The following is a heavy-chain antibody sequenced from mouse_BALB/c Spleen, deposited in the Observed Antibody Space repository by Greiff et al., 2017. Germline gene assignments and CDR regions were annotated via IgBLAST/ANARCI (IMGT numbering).Heavy chain of an antibody. Sequence: EVKLVESGGGLVQPGGSRKLSCAASGFTFSSFGMHWVRQAPEKGLEWVAYISSGSSTIYYADTVKGRFTISRDNPKNTLFLQMTSLRSEDTAMYYCARGALRYAMDYWGQGTSVTVSS. CDR3: ARGALRYAMDY. V-gene: IGHV5-17*02. CDR2: ISSGSSTI. CDR1: GFTFSSFG. J-gene: IGHJ4*01.